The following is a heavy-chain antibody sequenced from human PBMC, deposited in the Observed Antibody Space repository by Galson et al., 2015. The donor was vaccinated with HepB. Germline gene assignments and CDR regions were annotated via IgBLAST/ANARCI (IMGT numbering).Heavy chain of an antibody. V-gene: IGHV3-30-3*01. CDR1: EFTFSSYA. CDR2: ISFDGTTE. D-gene: IGHD1-26*01. J-gene: IGHJ4*02. CDR3: TREGRIEGAAPFDC. Sequence: SLRLSCAASEFTFSSYAMHWVRQAPGKGLEWVAVISFDGTTEYYADSVTGRFTISRDNSKSTLYLQMNSLRDADTAVYYCTREGRIEGAAPFDCWGQGTLVTVSS.